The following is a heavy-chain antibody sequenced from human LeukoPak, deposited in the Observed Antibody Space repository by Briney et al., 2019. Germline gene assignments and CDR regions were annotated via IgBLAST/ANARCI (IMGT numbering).Heavy chain of an antibody. CDR3: ASFNWNYAY. D-gene: IGHD1-7*01. J-gene: IGHJ4*02. Sequence: SETLSLTCTVSGYSISSGYYWGWIRQPPGKGLEWIGSIYHSGSTYYNPSLKSRVTISVDTSKTQFSLELSSVTAADTAVYYCASFNWNYAYWGQGTLVTVSS. CDR2: IYHSGST. V-gene: IGHV4-38-2*02. CDR1: GYSISSGYY.